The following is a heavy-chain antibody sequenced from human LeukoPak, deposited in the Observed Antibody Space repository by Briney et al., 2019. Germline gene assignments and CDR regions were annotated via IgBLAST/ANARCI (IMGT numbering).Heavy chain of an antibody. J-gene: IGHJ4*02. CDR1: GFTFSSYS. V-gene: IGHV3-66*02. Sequence: GGSLRLSCAASGFTFSSYSMNWVRQAPGKGLEWVSVIYSGGSTYYADSVKGRFTISRDNSKNTLYLQMNSLRAEDTAVYYCARGGGYCSGGSCGRWGQGFDYWGQGTLVTVSS. CDR2: IYSGGST. CDR3: ARGGGYCSGGSCGRWGQGFDY. D-gene: IGHD2-15*01.